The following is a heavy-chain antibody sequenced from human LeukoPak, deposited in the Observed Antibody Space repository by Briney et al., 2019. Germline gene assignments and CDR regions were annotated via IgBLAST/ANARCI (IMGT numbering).Heavy chain of an antibody. CDR3: ARGRAVAGTRSNWFDP. CDR2: INHSGST. D-gene: IGHD6-19*01. CDR1: GGSFSGYY. Sequence: PSQTLSLTCAVYGGSFSGYYWSWIRQPPGKGLEWIGEINHSGSTNYNPSLKSRVTISVDTSKNQFSLKLSSVTAADTAVYYCARGRAVAGTRSNWFDPWGQGTLVTVSS. V-gene: IGHV4-34*01. J-gene: IGHJ5*02.